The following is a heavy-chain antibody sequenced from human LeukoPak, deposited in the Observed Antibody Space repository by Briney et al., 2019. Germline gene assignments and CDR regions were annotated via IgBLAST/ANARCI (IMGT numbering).Heavy chain of an antibody. D-gene: IGHD5-24*01. V-gene: IGHV4-59*01. CDR1: GGSIKSNY. CDR3: GXXXXXXXGYNYGNWLDP. Sequence: CXVSGGSIKSNYWRGVRQTPGKGVGWVGYDYYSGTTNYKTSFKRGVTISLDTSKRQLSRKRRFVATAGTAVYYWGXXXXXXXGYNYGNWLDPWGQGTLVTVSS. CDR2: DYYSGTT. J-gene: IGHJ5*02.